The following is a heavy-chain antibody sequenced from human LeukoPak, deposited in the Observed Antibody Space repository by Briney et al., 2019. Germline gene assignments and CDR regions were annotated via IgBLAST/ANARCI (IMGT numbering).Heavy chain of an antibody. CDR2: INPNSGGT. D-gene: IGHD3-10*01. CDR3: ARDRPPMVRGVIEDY. CDR1: GYTFTGYY. Sequence: ASVKVSCKASGYTFTGYYMHWVRQAPGQGLEWMGWINPNSGGTNYAQKFQGRVTMTRDTSISTAYMELSRLRSDDTAVYYCARDRPPMVRGVIEDYWGQGTLVTVSS. J-gene: IGHJ4*02. V-gene: IGHV1-2*02.